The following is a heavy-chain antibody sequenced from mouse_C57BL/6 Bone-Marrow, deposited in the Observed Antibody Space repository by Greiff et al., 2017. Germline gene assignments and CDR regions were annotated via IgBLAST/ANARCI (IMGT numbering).Heavy chain of an antibody. CDR3: ARYYYGLDY. D-gene: IGHD1-1*01. J-gene: IGHJ2*01. CDR2: INPSTGGT. V-gene: IGHV1-42*01. Sequence: EVKLVESGPELVKPGASVKISCKASGYSFTGYYMNWVKQSPEKSLEWIGEINPSTGGTTYNQKFKAKATLTVDKSSSTAYMQLKSLTSEDSAVYYCARYYYGLDYWGQGTTLTVSS. CDR1: GYSFTGYY.